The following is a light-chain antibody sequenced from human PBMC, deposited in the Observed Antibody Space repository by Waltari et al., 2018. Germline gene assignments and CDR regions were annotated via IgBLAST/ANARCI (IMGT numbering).Light chain of an antibody. CDR3: QKYGTLPAT. CDR2: DAS. J-gene: IGKJ1*01. Sequence: SCRASPGIGKYLAWYRQKPGQAPTLLSFDASSRATGIPDRFSGSGSGTDFSLTISRLEPEDVAVYYCQKYGTLPATFGQGTKVEIK. V-gene: IGKV3-20*01. CDR1: PGIGKY.